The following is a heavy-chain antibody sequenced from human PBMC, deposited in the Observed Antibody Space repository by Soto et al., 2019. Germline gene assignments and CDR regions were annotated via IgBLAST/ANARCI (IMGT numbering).Heavy chain of an antibody. Sequence: SETLSLTCTVSGGSISSGDYYWSWVRQPPGKGLEWIGYIYYSGSTYYNPSLKSRVTISVDTSKNQFSLKLSSVTAADTAVYYCARAIKGFGVAHYGMDVWGQGTTVTVS. D-gene: IGHD3-3*01. CDR2: IYYSGST. V-gene: IGHV4-30-4*01. J-gene: IGHJ6*02. CDR1: GGSISSGDYY. CDR3: ARAIKGFGVAHYGMDV.